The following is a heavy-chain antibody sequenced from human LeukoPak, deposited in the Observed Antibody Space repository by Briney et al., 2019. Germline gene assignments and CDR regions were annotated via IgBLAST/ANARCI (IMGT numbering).Heavy chain of an antibody. V-gene: IGHV3-21*01. J-gene: IGHJ4*02. D-gene: IGHD6-13*01. CDR2: ISSSSSYI. CDR1: GFTFSSYG. Sequence: GGSLRLSCAASGFTFSSYGMSWVRQAPGKGLEWVSSISSSSSYIYYADSVKGRFTISRDNAKNSLYLQMNSLRAEDTAVYYCARGSWLKYYFDYWGQGTLVTVSS. CDR3: ARGSWLKYYFDY.